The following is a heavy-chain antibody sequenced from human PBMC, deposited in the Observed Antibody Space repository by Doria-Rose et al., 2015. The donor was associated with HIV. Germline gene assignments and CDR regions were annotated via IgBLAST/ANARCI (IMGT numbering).Heavy chain of an antibody. CDR2: ISGSGGNT. V-gene: IGHV3-23*01. CDR3: AKDRYFNSSSSYSMDV. CDR1: QFTFSSYA. Sequence: VQLQESGGGLVQSGGSLRLSCSASQFTFSSYAMSWVRQAPGKGLEWVSEISGSGGNTYYGDSVKGRFTISRDNSRNTLHLQMNSLRAEDTAVYYCAKDRYFNSSSSYSMDVWGQGTTVTVSS. D-gene: IGHD6-6*01. J-gene: IGHJ6*02.